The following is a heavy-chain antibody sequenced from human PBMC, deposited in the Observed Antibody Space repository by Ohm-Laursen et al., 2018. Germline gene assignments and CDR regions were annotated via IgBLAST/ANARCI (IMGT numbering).Heavy chain of an antibody. D-gene: IGHD6-13*01. CDR2: ISSSGSTI. Sequence: GSLRLSCTASGFTFSNAWMSWVRQAPGKGLEWVSYISSSGSTIYYADSVKGRFTISRDNAKNSLYLQMNSLRAEDTAVYYCARCKQPRDYYGMDVWGQGTTVTVSS. V-gene: IGHV3-11*01. J-gene: IGHJ6*02. CDR1: GFTFSNAW. CDR3: ARCKQPRDYYGMDV.